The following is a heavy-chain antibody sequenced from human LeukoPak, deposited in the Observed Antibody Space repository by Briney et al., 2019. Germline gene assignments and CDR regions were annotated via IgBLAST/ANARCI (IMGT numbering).Heavy chain of an antibody. CDR3: ARAGSRFWSGSDHAFGI. D-gene: IGHD3-3*01. CDR1: GGSISNYY. Sequence: PSETLSLTCTVSGGSISNYYWSWIRQPAGKGLEWIGRIYTGGSTSNPSLKSRVTMSLDTSKNQFSLNVNSVTAADTAIYYCARAGSRFWSGSDHAFGIWGQGTMVTVSS. J-gene: IGHJ3*02. CDR2: IYTGGST. V-gene: IGHV4-4*07.